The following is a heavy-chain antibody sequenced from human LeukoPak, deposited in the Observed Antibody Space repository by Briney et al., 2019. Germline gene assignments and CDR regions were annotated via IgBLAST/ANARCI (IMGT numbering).Heavy chain of an antibody. V-gene: IGHV4-4*07. CDR1: GGSISSYY. D-gene: IGHD6-13*01. CDR2: IYTSGST. CDR3: ARVLAAAGTTPHDAFDI. Sequence: PSETLSLTCTVSGGSISSYYWSWIRQPAGKGLEWIGRIYTSGSTNYNPSLKSRVTMSVDTSKNQFSLKLSSVTAADTAVYYCARVLAAAGTTPHDAFDIWGQGTMVTVSS. J-gene: IGHJ3*02.